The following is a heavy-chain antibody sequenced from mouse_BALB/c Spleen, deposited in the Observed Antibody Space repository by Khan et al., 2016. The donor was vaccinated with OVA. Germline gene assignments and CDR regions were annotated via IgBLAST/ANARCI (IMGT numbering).Heavy chain of an antibody. CDR2: INTGSDYI. CDR3: ARHNYGPFAY. J-gene: IGHJ3*01. CDR1: GFTFSTFA. V-gene: IGHV5-9-3*01. Sequence: EVQLLETGGDLVKPGGSLKLSCSASGFTFSTFAMSWVRQTPEKRLEWVATINTGSDYIYYVDSVKGRFTISRDNAKNTLYLQMSSLRSEDTAMYYCARHNYGPFAYWGQGTLVTVSA. D-gene: IGHD1-1*01.